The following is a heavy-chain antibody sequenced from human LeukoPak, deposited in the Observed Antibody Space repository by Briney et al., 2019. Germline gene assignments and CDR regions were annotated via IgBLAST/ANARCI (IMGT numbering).Heavy chain of an antibody. CDR2: TRSSGSTI. CDR3: ARDGRYSGYDLWGAHAFDI. Sequence: GGSLRLSCVASGFTSSSYEMNWVRPAPGKGLEWVSYTRSSGSTISDADSVKGRFTISRDNAKNALYLQMNSLRDEDTAVYYCARDGRYSGYDLWGAHAFDIWGQGTMVTVSS. J-gene: IGHJ3*02. V-gene: IGHV3-48*03. D-gene: IGHD5-12*01. CDR1: GFTSSSYE.